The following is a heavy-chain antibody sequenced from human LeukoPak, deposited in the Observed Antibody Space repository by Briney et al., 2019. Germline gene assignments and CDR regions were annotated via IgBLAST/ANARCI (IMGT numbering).Heavy chain of an antibody. J-gene: IGHJ4*02. CDR3: ARENYSNYVVDY. Sequence: PSETLSLTCTVSGYSISSGYYWGWIRQPPGKGLEWIGSIYHSGSTYYNPSLKIRVTISVDTSKNQFSLKLSSVTAADTAVYYCARENYSNYVVDYWGQGTLVTVSS. CDR2: IYHSGST. CDR1: GYSISSGYY. V-gene: IGHV4-38-2*02. D-gene: IGHD4-11*01.